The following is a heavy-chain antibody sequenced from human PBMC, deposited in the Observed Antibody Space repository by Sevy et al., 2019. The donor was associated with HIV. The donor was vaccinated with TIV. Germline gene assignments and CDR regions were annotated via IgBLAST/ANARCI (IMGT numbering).Heavy chain of an antibody. CDR3: TRPLATADTPEYFFDY. CDR1: GFTFGDYA. V-gene: IGHV3-49*03. CDR2: IRRNSHEPYGGTT. D-gene: IGHD5-12*01. J-gene: IGHJ4*02. Sequence: PLGSLRLSCTSSGFTFGDYAMSWFRQAPGKGLEWVAFIRRNSHEPYGGTTEYAASVKGRFTISRDDSKSIAYLQMNSLKTEDTAVYYCTRPLATADTPEYFFDYWGQGILVTVSS.